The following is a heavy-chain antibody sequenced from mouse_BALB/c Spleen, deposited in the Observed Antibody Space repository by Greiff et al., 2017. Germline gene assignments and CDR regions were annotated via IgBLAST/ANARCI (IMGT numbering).Heavy chain of an antibody. CDR3: ARHGTGTTWFAY. CDR1: GFTFSSYA. V-gene: IGHV5-9-3*01. D-gene: IGHD4-1*01. Sequence: EVKLEESGGGLVKPGGSLKLSCAASGFTFSSYAMSWVRQSPEKRLEWVAEISSGGSYTYYPDSVKGRFTISRDNAKNTLYLQMSSLRSEDTAMYYCARHGTGTTWFAYWGQGTLVTVSA. CDR2: ISSGGSYT. J-gene: IGHJ3*01.